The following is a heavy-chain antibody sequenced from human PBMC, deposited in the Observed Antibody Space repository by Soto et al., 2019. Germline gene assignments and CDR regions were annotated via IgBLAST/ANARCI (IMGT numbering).Heavy chain of an antibody. Sequence: KTSETLSLTCTVSGGSISSGGYYWSWIRQHPGKGLEWIGYIYYSGSTYYNPSLKSRVTISVDTSKNQFSLKLSSVTAADTAVYYCARVPITIFGVVSSWFDPWGQGTLVTVPS. CDR1: GGSISSGGYY. V-gene: IGHV4-31*03. J-gene: IGHJ5*02. CDR2: IYYSGST. CDR3: ARVPITIFGVVSSWFDP. D-gene: IGHD3-3*01.